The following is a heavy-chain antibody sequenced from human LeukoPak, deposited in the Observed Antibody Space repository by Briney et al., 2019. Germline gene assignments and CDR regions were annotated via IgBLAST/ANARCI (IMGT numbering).Heavy chain of an antibody. CDR1: GYTFTSYG. Sequence: ASVKVSCKASGYTFTSYGISWVRQAPGQGLEWMGWISAYNSNTNYAQKLQGRVTMTTDTSTSTAYMELRSLRSDDTAVYYCARGPIPYYDSSGYYSTRVVFDYWGQGTLVTVSS. J-gene: IGHJ4*02. CDR3: ARGPIPYYDSSGYYSTRVVFDY. D-gene: IGHD3-22*01. CDR2: ISAYNSNT. V-gene: IGHV1-18*01.